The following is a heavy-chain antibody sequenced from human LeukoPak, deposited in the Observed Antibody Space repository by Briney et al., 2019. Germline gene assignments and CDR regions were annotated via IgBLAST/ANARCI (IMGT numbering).Heavy chain of an antibody. D-gene: IGHD3-16*01. J-gene: IGHJ4*02. CDR2: IGYDGSNK. CDR1: GFTFSIYG. Sequence: GGSLRLSCGACGFTFSIYGMHWDRQAPGKGVEGVAFIGYDGSNKYYADSVKGRFTISRDNSKNTLYLQMNSLRAEDTAVYYCAKVGEFRESSDYWGQGTLVTVSS. V-gene: IGHV3-30*02. CDR3: AKVGEFRESSDY.